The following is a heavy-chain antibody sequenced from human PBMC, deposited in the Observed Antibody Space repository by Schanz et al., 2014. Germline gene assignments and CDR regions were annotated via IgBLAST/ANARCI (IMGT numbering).Heavy chain of an antibody. CDR1: GFTFRGYA. D-gene: IGHD3-10*01. CDR2: IKSKTDGGTR. V-gene: IGHV3-15*01. J-gene: IGHJ4*02. Sequence: EVQLLESGGGLVQPGGSLRLSCAASGFTFRGYAMSWVRQAPGKGLEWVARIKSKTDGGTRDYAAPVKGRFTISTDDSKNTVYLQMNSLQTEDTPVYYCTADLWFGAVWGVWWGQGTLVTVSS. CDR3: TADLWFGAVWGVW.